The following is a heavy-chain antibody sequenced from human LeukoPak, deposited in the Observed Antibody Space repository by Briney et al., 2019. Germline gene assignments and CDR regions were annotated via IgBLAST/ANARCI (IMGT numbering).Heavy chain of an antibody. Sequence: GGSLRLSCAASGFTFGDYYMSWIRQAPGKGLEWVSYISSSDSPIYYADSVKGRFTISRDNAKNSLFLQMNSLGAEDTAVYYCARCERHYYHYYMDVWGKGTTVTVSS. CDR2: ISSSDSPI. J-gene: IGHJ6*03. V-gene: IGHV3-11*04. CDR3: ARCERHYYHYYMDV. CDR1: GFTFGDYY.